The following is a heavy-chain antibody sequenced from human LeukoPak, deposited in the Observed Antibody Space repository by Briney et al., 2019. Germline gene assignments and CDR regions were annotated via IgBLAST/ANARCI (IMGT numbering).Heavy chain of an antibody. CDR2: IYYSGST. CDR3: ARTPWSGYSSSLFYFQH. J-gene: IGHJ1*01. V-gene: IGHV4-59*01. Sequence: PSETLSLTCTGSGGSISSYYWSWIRQPPGKGLEWIGYIYYSGSTNYNPSLKSRVTISVDTSKNQFSLKLSSVTAADTAVYYCARTPWSGYSSSLFYFQHWGQGTLVTVSS. CDR1: GGSISSYY. D-gene: IGHD6-13*01.